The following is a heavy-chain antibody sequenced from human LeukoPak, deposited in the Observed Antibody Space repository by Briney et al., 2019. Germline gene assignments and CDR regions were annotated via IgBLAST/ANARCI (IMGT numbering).Heavy chain of an antibody. CDR3: APTSEAYTSNWSV. V-gene: IGHV1-2*02. D-gene: IGHD3-16*01. CDR1: GYRFTDDY. J-gene: IGHJ4*02. CDR2: INPDTDFT. Sequence: ASVKVSCKTSGYRFTDDYIHWVRQAPGQGPEWMGWINPDTDFTNYAPKFRGRVIMTRDTSISTAYMEVRRLTFDDTAIYYCAPTSEAYTSNWSVWGQGTLVTVSP.